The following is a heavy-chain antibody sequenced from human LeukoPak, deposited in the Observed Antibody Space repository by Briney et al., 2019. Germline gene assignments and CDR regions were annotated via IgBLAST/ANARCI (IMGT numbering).Heavy chain of an antibody. Sequence: PGGSLRLSCVASGFTFSKYAMTWVRQAPGKGLEWVSAITASATTTYYAASVKGRFTISRDDSKNTLSLQMDSLSAEDTALYYCAKYISDSGAYYAFDYWGQGTQVTVSS. V-gene: IGHV3-23*01. CDR1: GFTFSKYA. CDR3: AKYISDSGAYYAFDY. CDR2: ITASATTT. J-gene: IGHJ4*02. D-gene: IGHD3-10*01.